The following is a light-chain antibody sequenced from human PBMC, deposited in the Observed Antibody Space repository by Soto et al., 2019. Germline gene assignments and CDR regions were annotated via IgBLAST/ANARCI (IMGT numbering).Light chain of an antibody. CDR1: QSVSSNN. Sequence: EIVLTQSPGTLSLSLGERATLSCRASQSVSSNNLVWYQQKPGQAPRLLIYGASSRATGIPDRFSGSGSGTDFALTISRVEPEDFAVYYCQQYGNSLWSFGQGTKVEIK. CDR3: QQYGNSLWS. J-gene: IGKJ1*01. CDR2: GAS. V-gene: IGKV3-20*01.